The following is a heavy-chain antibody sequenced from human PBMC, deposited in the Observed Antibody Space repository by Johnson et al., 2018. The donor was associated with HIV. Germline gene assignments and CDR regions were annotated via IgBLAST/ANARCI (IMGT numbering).Heavy chain of an antibody. CDR1: GFTFSHYA. J-gene: IGHJ3*02. CDR3: ARAHLIFPKNAFDI. D-gene: IGHD3-3*02. Sequence: MQLVESGGGVVQPGGSLRLSCAASGFTFSHYAIHWVRQAPGKGLEWVANINLDGSQTYFLDSVQGRFTISRDNVNNSVFLPLNSLRVDDTAVYFCARAHLIFPKNAFDIWGQGTTVTVSS. CDR2: INLDGSQT. V-gene: IGHV3-7*01.